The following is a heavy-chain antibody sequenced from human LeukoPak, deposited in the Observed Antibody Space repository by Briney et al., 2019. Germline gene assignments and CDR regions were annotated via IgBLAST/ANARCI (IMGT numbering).Heavy chain of an antibody. D-gene: IGHD3-9*01. Sequence: GGSLRLSCAASGFTFSSYAMSWVRQAPGKGLEWVSAISGSGGSTYYADSVKGRFTISRDNSKNTLYLQMNSLRAEDTAVYYCAKLITGENYDILTGYYSSRDDYWGQGTLVTVSS. CDR1: GFTFSSYA. CDR3: AKLITGENYDILTGYYSSRDDY. CDR2: ISGSGGST. V-gene: IGHV3-23*01. J-gene: IGHJ4*02.